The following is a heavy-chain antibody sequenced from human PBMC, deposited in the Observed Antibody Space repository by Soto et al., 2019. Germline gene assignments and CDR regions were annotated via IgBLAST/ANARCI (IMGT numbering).Heavy chain of an antibody. D-gene: IGHD6-6*01. CDR1: GFTFSSYA. J-gene: IGHJ6*02. CDR3: AKSIAALYYYYGMDV. CDR2: ISGSGGST. Sequence: EVQLLESGGGLVQPGGSLRLSCAASGFTFSSYAMSWVRQAPGKGLEWVSAISGSGGSTYYADSVKGRFTISRDNSKNTLYLQMNRLRAEDTAVYYCAKSIAALYYYYGMDVWGQGTTVTVSS. V-gene: IGHV3-23*01.